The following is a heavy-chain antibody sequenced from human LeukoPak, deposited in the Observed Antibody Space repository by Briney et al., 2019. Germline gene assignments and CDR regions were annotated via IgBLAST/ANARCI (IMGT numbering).Heavy chain of an antibody. CDR2: IKQDGSEK. Sequence: GGCLRLSCAASGFTFSSYWMSWVRQAPGKGLEWVANIKQDGSEKYYVDSVKGRFTISRDNAKNSLYLQLNSLRAEDTAVYYCARLLGHCSGGSCYSIRFDYWGQGTLVTVSS. J-gene: IGHJ4*02. CDR1: GFTFSSYW. CDR3: ARLLGHCSGGSCYSIRFDY. D-gene: IGHD2-15*01. V-gene: IGHV3-7*01.